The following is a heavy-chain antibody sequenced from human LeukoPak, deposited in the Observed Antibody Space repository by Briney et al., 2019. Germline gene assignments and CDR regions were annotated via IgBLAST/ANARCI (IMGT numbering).Heavy chain of an antibody. CDR2: IYSGGST. CDR1: GFTVSSNY. Sequence: GGSLRLSCAASGFTVSSNYMSWVRQAPEKGLEWVSVIYSGGSTYYADSVKGRFTISRDNSKNTLYLQMNSLRAEDTAVYYCARETVTTPALDYWGQGTLVTVSS. J-gene: IGHJ4*02. D-gene: IGHD4-17*01. CDR3: ARETVTTPALDY. V-gene: IGHV3-53*01.